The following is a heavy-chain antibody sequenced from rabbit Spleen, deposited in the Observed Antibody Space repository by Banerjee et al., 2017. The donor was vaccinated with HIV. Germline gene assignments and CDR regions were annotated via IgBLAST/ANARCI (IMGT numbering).Heavy chain of an antibody. J-gene: IGHJ4*01. CDR2: INIVTGKS. CDR3: ARGGYGGHIYAMGL. D-gene: IGHD4-2*01. V-gene: IGHV1S45*01. CDR1: GVSLNDKDV. Sequence: EQLEESGGGLVKSEGSLTLTCKASGVSLNDKDVMCWVRQAPGKGLEWIACINIVTGKSVYASWAKGRFTMSRTSSTTVTLQMTSLTDADTATYFCARGGYGGHIYAMGLWGPGTLVTVS.